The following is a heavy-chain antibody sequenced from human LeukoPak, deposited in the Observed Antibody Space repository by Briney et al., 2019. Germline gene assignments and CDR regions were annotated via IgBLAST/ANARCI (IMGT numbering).Heavy chain of an antibody. Sequence: SETLSLTCTVSGGSISSYYWTWIRQPPGKGLEWIGNIYHSGTPYYNPSLKSRVTLSVDRSKNQFSLKMTSVTAADTAVYYCARDNIPVAGTGLSWFDPWGQGTLVTVSS. CDR2: IYHSGTP. V-gene: IGHV4-59*12. CDR3: ARDNIPVAGTGLSWFDP. J-gene: IGHJ5*02. D-gene: IGHD6-13*01. CDR1: GGSISSYY.